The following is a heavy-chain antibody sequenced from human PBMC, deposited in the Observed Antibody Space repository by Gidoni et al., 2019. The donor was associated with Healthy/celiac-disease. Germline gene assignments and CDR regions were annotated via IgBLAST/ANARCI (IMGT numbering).Heavy chain of an antibody. CDR2: IKQDGSEK. Sequence: EVQLVASGGGLVQPGGSMRLSCAASGFTFSSYWMSWVRQAPGKGLEWVANIKQDGSEKYYVDSVKGRFNISRDNAKNSLYLQMNSLRAEDTAVYYCARGGRHYYDSSGHHDYWGQGTLVTVSS. CDR3: ARGGRHYYDSSGHHDY. V-gene: IGHV3-7*01. CDR1: GFTFSSYW. D-gene: IGHD3-22*01. J-gene: IGHJ4*02.